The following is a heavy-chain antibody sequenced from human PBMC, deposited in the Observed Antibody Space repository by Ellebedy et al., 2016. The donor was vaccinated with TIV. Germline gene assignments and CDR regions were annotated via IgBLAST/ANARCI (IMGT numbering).Heavy chain of an antibody. CDR3: TTDFRRQQVDFAFDI. D-gene: IGHD6-13*01. CDR2: IKSNTDGGAT. CDR1: GFTFNDAH. V-gene: IGHV3-15*01. Sequence: GGSLRLSXAASGFTFNDAHMAWVRQAPGQGLEWLDHIKSNTDGGATGYADPVRGRFIISRDDSKNTLYLQMNSLKTEDSAVYYCTTDFRRQQVDFAFDIWGQGTMVTVSS. J-gene: IGHJ3*02.